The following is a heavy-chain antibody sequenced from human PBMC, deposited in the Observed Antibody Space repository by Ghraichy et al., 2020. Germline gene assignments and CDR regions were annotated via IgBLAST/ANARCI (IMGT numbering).Heavy chain of an antibody. Sequence: GSLRLSCAASGFTFSSYAMHWVRQAPGKGLEWVAVISYDGSNKYYADSVKGRFTISRDNSKNTLYLQMNSLRAEDTAVYYCARARLGSGSYTRFDPWGQGTLVTVSS. V-gene: IGHV3-30-3*01. CDR1: GFTFSSYA. CDR2: ISYDGSNK. J-gene: IGHJ5*02. D-gene: IGHD3-10*01. CDR3: ARARLGSGSYTRFDP.